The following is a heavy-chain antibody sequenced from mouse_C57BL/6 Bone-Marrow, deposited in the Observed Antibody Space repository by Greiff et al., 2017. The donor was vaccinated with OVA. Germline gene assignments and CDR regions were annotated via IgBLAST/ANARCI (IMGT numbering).Heavy chain of an antibody. V-gene: IGHV1-81*01. CDR3: ARGSVEGFAY. Sequence: QVQLQQSGAELVRPGASVKLSCKASGYTFTSYGISWVKQRPGQGLEWIGEIYPRSGNTYYNEKFKGKATLTADKSSSTAYMELRSLTSDDSAVYFCARGSVEGFAYWGQGTLVTVSA. CDR1: GYTFTSYG. CDR2: IYPRSGNT. J-gene: IGHJ3*01. D-gene: IGHD1-1*01.